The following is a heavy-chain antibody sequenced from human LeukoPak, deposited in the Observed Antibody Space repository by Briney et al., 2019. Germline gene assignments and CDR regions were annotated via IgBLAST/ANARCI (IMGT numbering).Heavy chain of an antibody. J-gene: IGHJ4*02. CDR3: AKRPSDYGDYVSYFDY. Sequence: GGSLRLSCAASGFSFISYGMHWVRQAPGKGLEWVGVISDDGRSKDYADSVKGRFTIPRDNSKDTLYLQMNSLRDEDTAVYYCAKRPSDYGDYVSYFDYWGQGTLVTVSS. CDR2: ISDDGRSK. V-gene: IGHV3-30*18. D-gene: IGHD4-17*01. CDR1: GFSFISYG.